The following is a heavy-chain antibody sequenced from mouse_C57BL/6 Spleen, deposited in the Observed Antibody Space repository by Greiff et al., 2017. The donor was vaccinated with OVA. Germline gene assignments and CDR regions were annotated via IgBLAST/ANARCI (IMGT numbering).Heavy chain of an antibody. J-gene: IGHJ1*03. V-gene: IGHV6-6*01. CDR1: GFTFSDAW. D-gene: IGHD1-1*01. CDR2: IRNKANNNAT. CDR3: TTTVVARPYV. Sequence: EVKLMESGGGLVQPGGSMKLSCAASGFTFSDAWMDWVRQSPEKGLEWVGEIRNKANNNATYYAESVKGRFTITRDDSKSSVYLQMNSLRAEDTGIYYCTTTVVARPYVWGTGTTVTVSS.